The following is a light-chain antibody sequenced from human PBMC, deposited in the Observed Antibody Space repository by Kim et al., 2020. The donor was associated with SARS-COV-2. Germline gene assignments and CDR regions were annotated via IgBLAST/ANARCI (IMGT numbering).Light chain of an antibody. V-gene: IGKV3-15*01. CDR2: RAS. CDR3: QQYNEWPGT. J-gene: IGKJ2*01. Sequence: SVSPGERATLSCRASQSVSSNLAWYQQRPGQTPSLLIFRASTRATGVPARFSGSGSGREFILTITSLQSEDFAVYYCQQYNEWPGTFGQGTKLEI. CDR1: QSVSSN.